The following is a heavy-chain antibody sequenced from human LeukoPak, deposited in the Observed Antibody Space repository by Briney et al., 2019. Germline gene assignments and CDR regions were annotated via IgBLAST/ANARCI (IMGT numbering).Heavy chain of an antibody. V-gene: IGHV4-38-2*01. CDR3: ARQLFTTSRHFDS. CDR1: GYSISSGYY. D-gene: IGHD2-2*01. CDR2: IYHTGST. Sequence: PSETLSLTCGVSGYSISSGYYWGWIRQPPGKGLQWIGTIYHTGSTYYKPSLKSRVTISVDTSKNQFSLKLGSVTAADTAVYYCARQLFTTSRHFDSWGQGTLVTVSS. J-gene: IGHJ4*02.